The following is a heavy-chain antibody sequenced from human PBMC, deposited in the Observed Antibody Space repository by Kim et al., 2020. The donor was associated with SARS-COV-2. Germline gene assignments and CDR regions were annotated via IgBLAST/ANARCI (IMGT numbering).Heavy chain of an antibody. V-gene: IGHV3-30*18. Sequence: GGSLRLSCAASGFTFSSYGMHWVRQAPGKGLESVAVISYDGSNKYYADSVKGRFTISRDNSKNTLYLQMNSLRAEDTAVYYCAKDLSAGYSYGYFDYWGQGALVTVSS. J-gene: IGHJ4*02. CDR1: GFTFSSYG. D-gene: IGHD5-18*01. CDR3: AKDLSAGYSYGYFDY. CDR2: ISYDGSNK.